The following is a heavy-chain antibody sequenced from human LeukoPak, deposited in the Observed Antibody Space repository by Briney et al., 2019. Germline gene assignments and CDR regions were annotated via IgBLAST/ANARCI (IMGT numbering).Heavy chain of an antibody. J-gene: IGHJ4*02. D-gene: IGHD5-12*01. CDR2: IYYSGST. V-gene: IGHV4-59*12. CDR3: ARESAAIPGRPYIVATID. Sequence: PSETLSLTCTVSGGSISSYYWSWIRQPPGKGLEWIGYIYYSGSTNYNPSLKSRVTISVDTSKNQFSLKLSSVTAADTAVYYCARESAAIPGRPYIVATIDWGQGTLVTVSS. CDR1: GGSISSYY.